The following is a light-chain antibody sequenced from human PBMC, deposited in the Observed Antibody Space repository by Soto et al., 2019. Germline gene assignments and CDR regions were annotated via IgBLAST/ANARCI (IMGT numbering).Light chain of an antibody. CDR2: AAS. CDR1: QAISTY. J-gene: IGKJ4*01. V-gene: IGKV1-39*01. Sequence: DIQMTQSPSSLSASIGDRVTISCRASQAISTYLNWYQQKPWKAPKVLIYAASSLQSGVPSRFSGSGSGTDFTLTISRLHPEDFATYYCQQSYSTPLTFGGGTKVEIK. CDR3: QQSYSTPLT.